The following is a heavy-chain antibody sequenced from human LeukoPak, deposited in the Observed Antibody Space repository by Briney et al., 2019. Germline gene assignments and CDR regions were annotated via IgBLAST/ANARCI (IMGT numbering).Heavy chain of an antibody. Sequence: SQTLSLTCTVSGDSISSGNYYWSWIRQPAGKGLEWIGRIWADGAPTYRPSLKSRVTISVDRSKNQFSLKLSSVTAADTAVYYCARVLYDFWSGYYPGGFDYWGQGTLVTVSS. CDR1: GDSISSGNYY. CDR2: IWADGAP. CDR3: ARVLYDFWSGYYPGGFDY. D-gene: IGHD3-3*01. V-gene: IGHV4-61*02. J-gene: IGHJ4*02.